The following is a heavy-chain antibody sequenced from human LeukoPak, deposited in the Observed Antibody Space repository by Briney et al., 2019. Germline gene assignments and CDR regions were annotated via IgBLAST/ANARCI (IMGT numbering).Heavy chain of an antibody. V-gene: IGHV3-7*01. J-gene: IGHJ4*02. CDR1: GFTFSGHW. D-gene: IGHD1-14*01. Sequence: GGSLRLSCAASGFTFSGHWMSWVRQAPGKGLEWVANTNQGGSDKYYVDSVKGRFTISRDNANNLLYLQMNSLRGEDTAVYYCTKDRSRAEDDWGQGTLVTVSS. CDR2: TNQGGSDK. CDR3: TKDRSRAEDD.